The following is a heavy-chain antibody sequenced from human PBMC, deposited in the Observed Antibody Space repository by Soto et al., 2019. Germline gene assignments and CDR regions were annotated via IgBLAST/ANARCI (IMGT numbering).Heavy chain of an antibody. V-gene: IGHV3-23*01. D-gene: IGHD2-15*01. CDR1: GFTFNTYA. CDR3: AKRKGAVASNWYFDV. J-gene: IGHJ2*01. CDR2: ITGSGGST. Sequence: EVQLLESGGGLVQPGGSLRLSCAASGFTFNTYAMSWVRQAPGKGLEWVSGITGSGGSTYYTDSVKGRFTISRDNAKNTRYLQMNSLRADDTAVYYCAKRKGAVASNWYFDVWGRGTLLTVSS.